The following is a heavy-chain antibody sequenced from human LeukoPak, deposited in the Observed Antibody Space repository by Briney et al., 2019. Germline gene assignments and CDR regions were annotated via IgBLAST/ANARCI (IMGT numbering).Heavy chain of an antibody. CDR1: GGSFSGYY. D-gene: IGHD3-10*01. J-gene: IGHJ4*02. Sequence: LETLSLTCAVYGGSFSGYYWSWIRQPPGKGLEWIGEINHSGSTNYNPSLKSRVTISVDTSKNQFSLKLSSVTAADTAVYYCARMVRGVTTFDYWGQGTLVTVSS. CDR3: ARMVRGVTTFDY. CDR2: INHSGST. V-gene: IGHV4-34*01.